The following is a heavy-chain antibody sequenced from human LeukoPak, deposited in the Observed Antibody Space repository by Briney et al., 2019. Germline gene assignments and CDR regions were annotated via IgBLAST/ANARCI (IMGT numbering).Heavy chain of an antibody. V-gene: IGHV3-15*01. Sequence: GGSLRLSCAASGFTFSNTWMNWVRQTPRKGLEWVGRIKSQTDGGTSDYAAPVKGRFTISRDDSKNTLYLQMDSLKTEDTAIYYCTTVRTFWGQGTLVTVSS. CDR2: IKSQTDGGTS. D-gene: IGHD2/OR15-2a*01. CDR3: TTVRTF. CDR1: GFTFSNTW. J-gene: IGHJ1*01.